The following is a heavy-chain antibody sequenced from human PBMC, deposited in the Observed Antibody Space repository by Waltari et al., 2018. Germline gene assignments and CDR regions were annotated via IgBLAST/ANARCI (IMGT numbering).Heavy chain of an antibody. CDR2: IKQDGSEQ. V-gene: IGHV3-7*03. J-gene: IGHJ3*01. Sequence: EVQLEESGGGLVQPGGSLRLSCAASGFTFSSYWMSWVRQAPGKGLAWVANIKQDGSEQYYVDSVKGRFTISRDNTKNSLYLHMNSLRAEDTAVYYCARASCSGGSCYSGVPIADGFDVWGQGTVVTVSS. D-gene: IGHD2-15*01. CDR1: GFTFSSYW. CDR3: ARASCSGGSCYSGVPIADGFDV.